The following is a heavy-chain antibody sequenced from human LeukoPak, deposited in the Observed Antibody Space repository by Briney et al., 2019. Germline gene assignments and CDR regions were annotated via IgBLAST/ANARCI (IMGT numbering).Heavy chain of an antibody. CDR2: IYPGDSET. J-gene: IGHJ4*02. CDR3: ARKSRADY. CDR1: GYSFTSNW. Sequence: GESLKISCKGSGYSFTSNWIGWVRQMPGKGLEWMGIIYPGDSETRYSPSFQGQVTISADKSISTAYLQWSRLKASDTAMYYCARKSRADYWGQGTLVTVSS. V-gene: IGHV5-51*01.